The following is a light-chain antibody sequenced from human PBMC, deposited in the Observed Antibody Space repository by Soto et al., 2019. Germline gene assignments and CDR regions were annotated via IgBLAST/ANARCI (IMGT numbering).Light chain of an antibody. J-gene: IGLJ2*01. Sequence: QSVLTQPPSASGTPGQRVTISCSGSSSNIGSNTVNWYQQLPGTAPKLLIYSNDQRPSWVPDRFSGSKSGTSASLAISGLQSEDEAYYYCAAWDDSLNGLFGGGTKLTVL. CDR2: SND. CDR1: SSNIGSNT. CDR3: AAWDDSLNGL. V-gene: IGLV1-44*01.